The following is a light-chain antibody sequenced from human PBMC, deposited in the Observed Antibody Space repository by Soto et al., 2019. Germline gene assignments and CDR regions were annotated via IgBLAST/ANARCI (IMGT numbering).Light chain of an antibody. CDR1: HSIRSC. CDR3: QQCKAYPLT. CDR2: DAS. J-gene: IGKJ4*01. V-gene: IGKV1-5*01. Sequence: IHMTQSPSTLSASFGDIVTITFRASHSIRSCLAWYQHKPGEAPKLLIYDASSSPSGVPSWFSGSGSGTEFTLTISSLQPDDFATYHCQQCKAYPLTFGGGTKVDI.